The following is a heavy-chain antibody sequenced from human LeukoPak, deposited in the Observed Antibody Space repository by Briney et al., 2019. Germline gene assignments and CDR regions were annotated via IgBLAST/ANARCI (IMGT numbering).Heavy chain of an antibody. CDR2: IIPILGIA. V-gene: IGHV1-69*04. CDR3: ARDRTVVTPFDY. J-gene: IGHJ4*02. CDR1: GGTFSSYA. D-gene: IGHD4-23*01. Sequence: SVKVSCKASGGTFSSYAISWVRQAPGQGLEWMGRIIPILGIANYAQKFQGRVTITADKSTSTAYMELSSLRSEDTAVYYCARDRTVVTPFDYWGQGTLVTVSS.